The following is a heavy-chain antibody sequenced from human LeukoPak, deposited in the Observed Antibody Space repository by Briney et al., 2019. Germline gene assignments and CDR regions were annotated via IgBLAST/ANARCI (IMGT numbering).Heavy chain of an antibody. Sequence: PSETLSLTCTVSGGSISSYYWSWIRQPPGKGLEWIGYIYYSGSTNYNPSLKSRVTISVDTSKNQFSLKLSSVTAADTAVYYCAKRGYDYVWGSYPLNWFDPWGQGTLVTVSS. CDR1: GGSISSYY. CDR3: AKRGYDYVWGSYPLNWFDP. J-gene: IGHJ5*02. V-gene: IGHV4-59*12. CDR2: IYYSGST. D-gene: IGHD3-16*02.